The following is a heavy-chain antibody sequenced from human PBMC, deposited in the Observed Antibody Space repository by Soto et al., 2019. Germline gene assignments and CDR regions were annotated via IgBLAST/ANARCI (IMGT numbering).Heavy chain of an antibody. CDR1: GGSISGSSYY. Sequence: SETLSLTCTVPGGSISGSSYYWGWIRQPPGKGLEWIGNIYYSGSTYYNPSLKSRVTISVDTSKNQFSLKLCSVTAADTAVYYCMLGSGWKDFDYWGQGTLVTVSS. CDR2: IYYSGST. V-gene: IGHV4-39*03. CDR3: MLGSGWKDFDY. J-gene: IGHJ4*02. D-gene: IGHD3-22*01.